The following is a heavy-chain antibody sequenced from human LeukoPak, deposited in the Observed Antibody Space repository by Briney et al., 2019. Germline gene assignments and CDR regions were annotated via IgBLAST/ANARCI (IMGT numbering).Heavy chain of an antibody. J-gene: IGHJ4*02. CDR1: GFTLSSYA. Sequence: GGSLILSCTASGFTLSSYAIHWVRQAPGKGLEWVSVIYLDGSKIYYADSVKGRFTLSRDNSKNTLYLQMNSLIAEDTAVYYCVRDDSGSVIRGVLHYWGQGALVTVSS. CDR3: VRDDSGSVIRGVLHY. V-gene: IGHV3-33*01. D-gene: IGHD3-10*01. CDR2: IYLDGSKI.